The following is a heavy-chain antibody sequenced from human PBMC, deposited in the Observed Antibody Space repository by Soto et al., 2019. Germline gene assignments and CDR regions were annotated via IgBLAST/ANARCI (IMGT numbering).Heavy chain of an antibody. J-gene: IGHJ4*02. CDR1: GGSISSYY. Sequence: QVQLQESGPGLVKPSETLSLTCTVSGGSISSYYWSWIRQPPGKGLEWIGYIYYSGSTNYNPSLTGRVTFSVGTSKNQFSRKLSSVTAADTAAYYCARRWGRTFDYWGQGTLVTVSS. D-gene: IGHD7-27*01. CDR3: ARRWGRTFDY. V-gene: IGHV4-59*08. CDR2: IYYSGST.